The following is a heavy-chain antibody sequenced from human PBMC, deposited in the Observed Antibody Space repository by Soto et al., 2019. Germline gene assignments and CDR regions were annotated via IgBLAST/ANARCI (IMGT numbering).Heavy chain of an antibody. CDR2: IYYSGST. D-gene: IGHD3-22*01. CDR1: GGSISSGDYY. J-gene: IGHJ3*02. CDR3: ASYYYDSSGPQGAFDI. Sequence: SETLSLTCPVSGGSISSGDYYWSWIRQPPGKGLEWIGYIYYSGSTYYNPSLKSRVTISVDTSKNQFSLKLSSVTAADTAVYYCASYYYDSSGPQGAFDIWGQGTMVTVSS. V-gene: IGHV4-30-4*01.